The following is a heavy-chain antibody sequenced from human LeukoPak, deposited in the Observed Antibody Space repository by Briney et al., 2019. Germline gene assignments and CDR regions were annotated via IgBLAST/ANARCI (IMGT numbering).Heavy chain of an antibody. CDR3: ARDFAWGSEGAPVDDNWLDP. D-gene: IGHD7-27*01. Sequence: GASVKVSCKASGGTFSSYAISWVRQAPGQGLEWMGGIIPIFGTANYAQKFRGRVTITADESTSTAYMELSSLRSEDTAVYYCARDFAWGSEGAPVDDNWLDPWGQGTLVTVSS. CDR2: IIPIFGTA. J-gene: IGHJ5*02. V-gene: IGHV1-69*13. CDR1: GGTFSSYA.